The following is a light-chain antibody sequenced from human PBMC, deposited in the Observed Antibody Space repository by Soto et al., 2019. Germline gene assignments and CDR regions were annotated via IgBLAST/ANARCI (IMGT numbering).Light chain of an antibody. CDR2: GNY. CDR3: QSYDNSLSNYV. V-gene: IGLV1-40*01. J-gene: IGLJ1*01. Sequence: QSVLTQPPSVPGAPGQRVTISCTGSSSNVGAGYDVHWYQQLPGTAPKLLIYGNYNRPSGVPDRFSGSKSGTSASLAITGLQAEDEVDYYCQSYDNSLSNYVFGTGTKVTVL. CDR1: SSNVGAGYD.